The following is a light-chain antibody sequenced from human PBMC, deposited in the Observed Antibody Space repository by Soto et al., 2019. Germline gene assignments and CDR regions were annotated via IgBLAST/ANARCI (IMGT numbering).Light chain of an antibody. CDR1: QDISNY. V-gene: IGKV1-27*01. CDR2: SAS. Sequence: EIQMTQSPASLSASVGDTVTITVRASQDISNYLSWYQQKPGKVPNLVVYSASTLKSGVTSRFSGGGSGTAFTLTISSLQPEDVSIYSWQTYNGVPLTFGGGTKVEIK. J-gene: IGKJ4*02. CDR3: QTYNGVPLT.